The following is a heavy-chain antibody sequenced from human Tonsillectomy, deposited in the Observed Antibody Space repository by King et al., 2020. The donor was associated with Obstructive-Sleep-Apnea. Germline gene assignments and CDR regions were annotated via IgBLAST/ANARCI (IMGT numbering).Heavy chain of an antibody. CDR2: ISYDGSNK. Sequence: VQLVESGGGVVQPGRSLRLSCAASGFTFSSYAMHWVRQAPGKGLEWGAVISYDGSNKYYADSVKGRFTISRDNSKNTLYLQMNSRRAEGTAVYYCARDRYGSGRMGLGDYWGQGTLVTVSS. J-gene: IGHJ4*02. CDR1: GFTFSSYA. D-gene: IGHD3-10*01. V-gene: IGHV3-30-3*01. CDR3: ARDRYGSGRMGLGDY.